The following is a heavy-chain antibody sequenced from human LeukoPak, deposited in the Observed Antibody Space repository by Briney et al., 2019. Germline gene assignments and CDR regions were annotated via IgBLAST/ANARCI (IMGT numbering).Heavy chain of an antibody. J-gene: IGHJ4*02. CDR2: IYHSGST. CDR3: ASGTGIAVAGLAGDFDY. V-gene: IGHV4-38-2*01. CDR1: GYSISSGYY. D-gene: IGHD6-19*01. Sequence: SETLSLTCAVSGYSISSGYYWGWIRQPPGKGLEWIGSIYHSGSTYYNPSLKSRVTISVDTSKNQFSLKLSSVTAADTAVYYCASGTGIAVAGLAGDFDYWGQGTLVTVSS.